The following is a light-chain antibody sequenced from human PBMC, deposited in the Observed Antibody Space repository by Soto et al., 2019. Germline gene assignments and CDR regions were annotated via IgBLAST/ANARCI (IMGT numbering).Light chain of an antibody. V-gene: IGLV2-14*01. CDR2: EVS. CDR3: SSFITSTTHVI. J-gene: IGLJ2*01. CDR1: RSDVGRYKY. Sequence: QSVLTQPASVSGSPGQSITISCTGTRSDVGRYKYVSWYQQHPDKAPKLMIYEVSNRPSGVSDRFSGSKSGNTASLTISGLQPEDEADYYCSSFITSTTHVIFGGGTKLTVL.